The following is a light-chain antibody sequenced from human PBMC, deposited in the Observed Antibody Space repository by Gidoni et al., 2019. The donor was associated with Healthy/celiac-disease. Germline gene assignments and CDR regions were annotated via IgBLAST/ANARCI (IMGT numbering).Light chain of an antibody. CDR3: QQYGTSPWT. V-gene: IGKV3-20*01. Sequence: EIVLTQSPGTLSLSPGERATLSCRASQGFSSSYLAWYQQKLGQAPRLLIYGASSRATGTPDRFGGSVSGTDFTLTISRLEPEDFAVYYCQQYGTSPWTFGQGTKVEIK. J-gene: IGKJ1*01. CDR1: QGFSSSY. CDR2: GAS.